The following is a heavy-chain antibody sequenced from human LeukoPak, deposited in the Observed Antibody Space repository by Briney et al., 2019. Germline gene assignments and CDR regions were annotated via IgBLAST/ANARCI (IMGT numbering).Heavy chain of an antibody. CDR2: IYYSGST. V-gene: IGHV4-59*08. CDR1: GGSISSYY. Sequence: PSETLSLTCTVSGGSISSYYWSWIRQPPGKGLEWIGYIYYSGSTNYNPSLKSRVTISVDTSKNQFSLKLSSVTAADTAVYYCARLNWNYGPNWFDPWGQGTLVTVSS. D-gene: IGHD1-7*01. J-gene: IGHJ5*02. CDR3: ARLNWNYGPNWFDP.